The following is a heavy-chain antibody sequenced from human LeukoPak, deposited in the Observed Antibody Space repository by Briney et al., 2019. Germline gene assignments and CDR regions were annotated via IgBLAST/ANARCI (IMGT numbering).Heavy chain of an antibody. CDR3: ARGAVAGTLGASR. V-gene: IGHV1-69*13. D-gene: IGHD6-19*01. CDR1: GYTFTSYA. J-gene: IGHJ4*02. CDR2: IIPIFGTA. Sequence: SVKVSCKASGYTFTSYAMNWVRQAPGQGLEWMGGIIPIFGTANYAQKFQGRVTITADESTSTAYMELSSLRSEDTAVYYCARGAVAGTLGASRWGQGTLVTVSS.